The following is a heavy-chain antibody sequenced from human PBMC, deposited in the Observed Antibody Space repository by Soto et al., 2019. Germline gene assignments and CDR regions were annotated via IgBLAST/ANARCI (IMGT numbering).Heavy chain of an antibody. J-gene: IGHJ4*02. CDR3: ARHPTTTPTAVDY. CDR1: GYSFTSYW. Sequence: PGESLKISCKGSGYSFTSYWISWVRQMPGKGLEWMGRIDPSDSYTNYSPSFQGHVTISADKSISTAYLQWSSLKASDTAMYYCARHPTTTPTAVDYWRQGTLVTVSS. CDR2: IDPSDSYT. D-gene: IGHD1-1*01. V-gene: IGHV5-10-1*01.